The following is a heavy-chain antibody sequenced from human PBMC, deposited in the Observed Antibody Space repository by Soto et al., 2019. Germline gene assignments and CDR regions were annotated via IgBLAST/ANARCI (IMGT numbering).Heavy chain of an antibody. CDR2: INPSGATT. D-gene: IGHD6-19*01. Sequence: ASVKVSCKASGYAFTSYYLHWVRQAPGQGQERVGIINPSGATTGYAQKFRGRVTMTRDTSTGTVYMDLSSLTSEDTAVYYCAREGTRAVAGTAMLDFWGQGTLVTVS. V-gene: IGHV1-46*01. CDR3: AREGTRAVAGTAMLDF. CDR1: GYAFTSYY. J-gene: IGHJ4*02.